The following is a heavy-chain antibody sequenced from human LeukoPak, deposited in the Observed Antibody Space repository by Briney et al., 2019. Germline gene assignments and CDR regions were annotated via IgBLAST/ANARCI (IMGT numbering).Heavy chain of an antibody. CDR2: ISYDGSNK. J-gene: IGHJ4*02. Sequence: GRSLRLSCVASGFTFSSYAMHWVRQAPGKGLEWVAVISYDGSNKYYADSVKGRFTISRDNSKNTLYLQMNSLRAEDTAVYYCARGLVLGPKTHFDYWGQGTLVTVSS. CDR3: ARGLVLGPKTHFDY. D-gene: IGHD6-19*01. V-gene: IGHV3-30-3*01. CDR1: GFTFSSYA.